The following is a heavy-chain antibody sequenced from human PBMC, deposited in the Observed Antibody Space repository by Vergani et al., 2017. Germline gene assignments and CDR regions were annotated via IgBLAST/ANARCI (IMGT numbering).Heavy chain of an antibody. CDR1: GYTFTNFG. V-gene: IGHV1-18*01. CDR2: ISAYNANT. CDR3: ARGGGQTALDL. Sequence: QVQLVQSGAEVKKPGASVKVSCKASGYTFTNFGITWVGQAPGQGLQWMGWISAYNANTNFAQKLQGRVFMTTDTSTRTAYMELRSLRSDDTAVYYCARGGGQTALDLWGQGTLVTVSS. D-gene: IGHD1-1*01. J-gene: IGHJ4*02.